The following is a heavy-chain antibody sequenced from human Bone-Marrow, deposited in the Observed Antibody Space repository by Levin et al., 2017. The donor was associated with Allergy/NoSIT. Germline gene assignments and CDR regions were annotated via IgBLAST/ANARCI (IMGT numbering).Heavy chain of an antibody. CDR3: ARVFTAAGNGFDY. CDR2: MNPNSGNT. V-gene: IGHV1-8*01. J-gene: IGHJ4*02. D-gene: IGHD6-13*01. CDR1: GYTFTSYD. Sequence: GESLKISCKASGYTFTSYDINWVRQATGQGLEWMGWMNPNSGNTGYAQKFQGRVTMTRNTSISTAYMELSSLRSEDTAVYYCARVFTAAGNGFDYWGQGTLVTVSS.